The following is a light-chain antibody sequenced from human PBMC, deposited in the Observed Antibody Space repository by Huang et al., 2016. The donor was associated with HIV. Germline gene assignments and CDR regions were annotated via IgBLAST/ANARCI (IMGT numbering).Light chain of an antibody. CDR1: QGISNS. CDR3: QQYWSTPPAT. J-gene: IGKJ1*01. V-gene: IGKV1-NL1*01. Sequence: DIQMTQSPSSLPASVGDRVTITCRASQGISNSLAWYQQKPGKAPKLLRYAASKLESGVPPRFSGSASGTDYTLTISSLQPEDFATYYCQQYWSTPPATFGQGTKVEIK. CDR2: AAS.